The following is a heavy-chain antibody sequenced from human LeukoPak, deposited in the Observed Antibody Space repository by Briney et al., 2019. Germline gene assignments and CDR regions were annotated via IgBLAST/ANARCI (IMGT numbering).Heavy chain of an antibody. CDR1: GGSLSSGGFS. CDR2: IYHSGST. V-gene: IGHV4-30-2*01. Sequence: PSQTLSLTCAVSGGSLSSGGFSWSWIRQPPGKGLEWIGYIYHSGSTYYSPSLKSRVTISLDRSKNQFSLKLSSVTAADTAVYYCARAQVDYNNGPGSQGCYSYGMDVWGQGTTVTVSS. CDR3: ARAQVDYNNGPGSQGCYSYGMDV. D-gene: IGHD4-11*01. J-gene: IGHJ6*02.